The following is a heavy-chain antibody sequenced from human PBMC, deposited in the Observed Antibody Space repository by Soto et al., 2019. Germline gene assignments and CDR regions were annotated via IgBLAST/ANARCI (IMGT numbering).Heavy chain of an antibody. J-gene: IGHJ6*02. Sequence: ASVKVSCKASGGTFSSYAISWVRQAPGQGLEWMGGIIPIFGTANYAQKFQGRVTITADESTSTAYMELSSLRSEDTAVYYCARERFFITTTVTMSPYYYYGMDVWGQGTTVTVSS. CDR1: GGTFSSYA. V-gene: IGHV1-69*13. D-gene: IGHD4-4*01. CDR3: ARERFFITTTVTMSPYYYYGMDV. CDR2: IIPIFGTA.